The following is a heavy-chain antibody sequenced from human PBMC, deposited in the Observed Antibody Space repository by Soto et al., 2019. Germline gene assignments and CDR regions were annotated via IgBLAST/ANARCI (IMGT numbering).Heavy chain of an antibody. CDR3: AKGLVPAAIPTRVCFDY. V-gene: IGHV3-23*01. CDR1: GFTFSSYA. Sequence: GGSLRLSCAASGFTFSSYAMSWVRQAPGKGLEWVAAIRGSEGRTYYEDSVKRRFTISRDNSKNTLYLQMNSLRAEDTAVYYCAKGLVPAAIPTRVCFDYWGQGTLVNVPP. J-gene: IGHJ4*02. CDR2: IRGSEGRT. D-gene: IGHD2-2*01.